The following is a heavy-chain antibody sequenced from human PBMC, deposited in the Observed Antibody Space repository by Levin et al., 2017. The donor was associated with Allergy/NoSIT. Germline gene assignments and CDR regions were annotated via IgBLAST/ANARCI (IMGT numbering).Heavy chain of an antibody. V-gene: IGHV3-23*01. D-gene: IGHD6-19*01. CDR3: AKDAIRGSDQPYYFDY. CDR2: IINSGVGT. J-gene: IGHJ4*02. CDR1: GFTFNNSA. Sequence: GSLRLSCAASGFTFNNSAMSWVRQAPGKGLEWVSAIINSGVGTYYADSVKGRFTISRDNSKNTMYLQMNSLRAEDTAVYFCAKDAIRGSDQPYYFDYWGQGTLVTASS.